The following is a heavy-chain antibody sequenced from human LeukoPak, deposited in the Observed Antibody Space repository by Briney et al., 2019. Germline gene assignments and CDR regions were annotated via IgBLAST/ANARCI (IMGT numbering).Heavy chain of an antibody. J-gene: IGHJ5*02. V-gene: IGHV2-5*02. D-gene: IGHD3-10*01. CDR1: GFSLSTSGVG. CDR2: IYWDDDK. CDR3: AHSGPELLWFGEFLTFDP. Sequence: SGPTLVKPSQTLTLTCTFSGFSLSTSGVGVGWIRQPPGKALEWLALIYWDDDKRYSPSLKSRLTITKDTSKNQVVLTMTNMDPVDTATYYCAHSGPELLWFGEFLTFDPWGQGTLVTVPS.